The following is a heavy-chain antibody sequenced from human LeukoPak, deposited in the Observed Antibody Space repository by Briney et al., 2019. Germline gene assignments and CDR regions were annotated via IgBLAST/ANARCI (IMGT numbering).Heavy chain of an antibody. D-gene: IGHD1-26*01. V-gene: IGHV4-61*02. CDR1: GGSISSGSYY. J-gene: IGHJ4*02. Sequence: PSETLSLTCTVSGGSISSGSYYWSWIRQPAGKGLEWIGRIYTSGSTNYNPSLKSRVTISVDTSKNQFFLKLSSVTAADTAVYYCARGNKWELLFDYWGQGTLVTVSS. CDR3: ARGNKWELLFDY. CDR2: IYTSGST.